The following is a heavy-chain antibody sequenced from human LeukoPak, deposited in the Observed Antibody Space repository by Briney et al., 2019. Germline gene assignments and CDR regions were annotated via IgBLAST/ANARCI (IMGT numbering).Heavy chain of an antibody. D-gene: IGHD2-21*02. Sequence: GGSLRLSCTASGFTFSSYWMNWVRQAPGKGLEWVANIKQDGSEKYYVDSVKGRFTISRDNSKNTLYLQMNSLRAEDTAVYYCARDLICGGDCYSFYFDYWGRGTLVTVSS. J-gene: IGHJ4*02. CDR1: GFTFSSYW. CDR3: ARDLICGGDCYSFYFDY. CDR2: IKQDGSEK. V-gene: IGHV3-7*01.